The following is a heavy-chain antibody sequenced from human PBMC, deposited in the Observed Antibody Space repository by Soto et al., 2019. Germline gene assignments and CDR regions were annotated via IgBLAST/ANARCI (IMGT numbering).Heavy chain of an antibody. V-gene: IGHV1-18*01. J-gene: IGHJ3*01. CDR2: ISGYSGIT. CDR1: GYTFPSYD. Sequence: ASVKVSCQASGYTFPSYDIHLVLQAPVQGLEWMGWISGYSGITNYAPRLQDRVTMTTDTSTSTAYMELRSLRSDDTAIFYCARDDASSSRARAFDLWGQGTMVTVSS. D-gene: IGHD6-13*01. CDR3: ARDDASSSRARAFDL.